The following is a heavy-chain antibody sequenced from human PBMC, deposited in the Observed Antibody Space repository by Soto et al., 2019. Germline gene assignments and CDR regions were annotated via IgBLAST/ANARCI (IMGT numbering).Heavy chain of an antibody. D-gene: IGHD4-17*01. J-gene: IGHJ4*02. CDR3: ARHPPYGPLDY. V-gene: IGHV4-59*08. CDR2: IYYSGSS. CDR1: GGSISSYY. Sequence: PSETLSLTCTVSGGSISSYYWSWIRQPPGKGLEWIGNIYYSGSSNYNPSLKSRVTISVDTSKNQFSLRLTSVTAADTAVYYCARHPPYGPLDYWGQGTLVTVSS.